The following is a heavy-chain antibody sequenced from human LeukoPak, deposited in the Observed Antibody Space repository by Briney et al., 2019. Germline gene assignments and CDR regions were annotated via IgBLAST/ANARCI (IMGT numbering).Heavy chain of an antibody. V-gene: IGHV1-69*05. Sequence: SVKVSCKASGGTFSSYAISWVRQAPGQGLEWMGGIIPIFGTADYAKKFQGRVTITTDESTSTAYMELSSLRSEDTAVYYCARGPQGVVPAAMRYYYYMDVWGKGTTVTVSS. J-gene: IGHJ6*03. CDR1: GGTFSSYA. D-gene: IGHD2-2*01. CDR2: IIPIFGTA. CDR3: ARGPQGVVPAAMRYYYYMDV.